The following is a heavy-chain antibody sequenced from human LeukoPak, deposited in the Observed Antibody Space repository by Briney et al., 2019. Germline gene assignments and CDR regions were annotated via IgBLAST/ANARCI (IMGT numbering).Heavy chain of an antibody. CDR1: GGSFSGYY. CDR3: ATRPDIAATGPGWFDP. CDR2: INHSGST. D-gene: IGHD6-13*01. J-gene: IGHJ5*02. Sequence: TASETLSLTCAVYGGSFSGYYWSWIRQPPGKGLEWIGEINHSGSTNYNSSLKSRVTTSVDTSKNQFSLKLSSVTAADTAVYYCATRPDIAATGPGWFDPWGQGTLVTVSS. V-gene: IGHV4-34*01.